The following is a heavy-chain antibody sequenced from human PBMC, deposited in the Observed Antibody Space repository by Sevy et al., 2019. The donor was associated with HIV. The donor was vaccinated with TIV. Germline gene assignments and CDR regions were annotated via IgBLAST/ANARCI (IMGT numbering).Heavy chain of an antibody. Sequence: GGSLRLSCAASGFTFSSYWMSWVHQAPGKGLEWVANIKQDGSEKYYVDSVKGRFTISRDNAKNSLYLQMNSLRAEDTAVYYCADGGPRKHGYYYGMDVWGQGTTVTVSS. V-gene: IGHV3-7*01. CDR3: ADGGPRKHGYYYGMDV. D-gene: IGHD4-17*01. CDR2: IKQDGSEK. J-gene: IGHJ6*02. CDR1: GFTFSSYW.